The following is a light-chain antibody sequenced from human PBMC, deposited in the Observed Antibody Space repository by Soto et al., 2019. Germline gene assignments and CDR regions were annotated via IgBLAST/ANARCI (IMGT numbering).Light chain of an antibody. J-gene: IGKJ1*01. CDR3: QQYHYWPWT. Sequence: EILMTQSPATLSVSPGERVTLSCRASQSVSSNLAWYQQNPGQTPRLLIFGASTRTTVTPARFSASGSGTEFTLTISSLQSEDFATYLCQQYHYWPWTFGQGTKVEIK. V-gene: IGKV3-15*01. CDR1: QSVSSN. CDR2: GAS.